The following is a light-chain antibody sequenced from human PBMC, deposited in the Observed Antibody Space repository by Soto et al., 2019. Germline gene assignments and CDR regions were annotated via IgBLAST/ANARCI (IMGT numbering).Light chain of an antibody. CDR2: AAS. CDR1: QDIGND. CDR3: QQSYRSPHT. Sequence: IQMTQSPSSLSASVRDRVTITCRASQDIGNDLGWYQQKPGKAPNLLIYAASSLQSGVPSRFSGSGSGTDFTLTISSLQPEDFATYFCQQSYRSPHTFGQGTKVDIK. J-gene: IGKJ1*01. V-gene: IGKV1-39*01.